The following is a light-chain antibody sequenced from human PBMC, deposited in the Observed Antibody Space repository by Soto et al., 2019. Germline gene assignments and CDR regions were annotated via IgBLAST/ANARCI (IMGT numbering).Light chain of an antibody. CDR3: AAWDDSLNGVV. Sequence: QSVLTQPTSASGTPGQRVTISCSGSSSNIGSYTVNWYHQLPGTAPQLLIYSNNQRPSGVPDRFSGSKSGTSASLAISGLQSEDEDDYYCAAWDDSLNGVVFGEGTKVTGL. CDR1: SSNIGSYT. CDR2: SNN. J-gene: IGLJ2*01. V-gene: IGLV1-44*01.